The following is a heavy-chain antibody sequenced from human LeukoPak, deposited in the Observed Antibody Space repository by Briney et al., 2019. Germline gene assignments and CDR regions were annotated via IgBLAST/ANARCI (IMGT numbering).Heavy chain of an antibody. J-gene: IGHJ4*02. CDR1: GGTFSSYA. Sequence: SVKVSCKASGGTFSSYAISWVRQAPGQGLEWMGRIIPILGIANYAQKFQGRVTITADKSTSTAYMELSSLRSEDTAVYYCAREKMAAAAEGSRWYFDYWGQGTLVTVSS. CDR3: AREKMAAAAEGSRWYFDY. V-gene: IGHV1-69*04. CDR2: IIPILGIA. D-gene: IGHD6-13*01.